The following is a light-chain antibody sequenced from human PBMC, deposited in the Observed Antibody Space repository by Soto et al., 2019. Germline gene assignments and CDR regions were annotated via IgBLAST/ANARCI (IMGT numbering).Light chain of an antibody. V-gene: IGKV3-20*01. Sequence: EIVWTQSPGTLSLSPGERATLSCRASQSVSSSYLAWYQQKPGQAPRLLIYGASSRATGIPDRFSGSGSGTEFTLTISSLQSEDFAVYYCQQYNNWPPITFGQGTRVEI. J-gene: IGKJ5*01. CDR2: GAS. CDR3: QQYNNWPPIT. CDR1: QSVSSSY.